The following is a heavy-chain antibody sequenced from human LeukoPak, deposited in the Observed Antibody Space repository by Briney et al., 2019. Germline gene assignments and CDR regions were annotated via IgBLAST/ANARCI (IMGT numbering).Heavy chain of an antibody. CDR2: ISAYNGNT. Sequence: GASVKVSCKASGYTFTSYGISWVRQAPGQGLEWMGWISAYNGNTNYAQKLQGRVTMTTDTSTSTAYMELRSLRSDDTAVYYCARGGLNTMVRGKIHYNYMDVWGKGTTVSISS. CDR1: GYTFTSYG. D-gene: IGHD3-10*01. V-gene: IGHV1-18*01. J-gene: IGHJ6*03. CDR3: ARGGLNTMVRGKIHYNYMDV.